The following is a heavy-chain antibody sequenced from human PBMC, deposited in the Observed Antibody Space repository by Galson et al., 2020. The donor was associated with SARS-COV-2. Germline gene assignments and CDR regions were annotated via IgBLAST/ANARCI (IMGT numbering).Heavy chain of an antibody. D-gene: IGHD2-2*01. CDR1: GGSISSGDYY. CDR3: ARQDCSSTDCYFPDAFDI. V-gene: IGHV4-30-4*01. J-gene: IGHJ3*02. CDR2: IYYSGST. Sequence: SETLSLTCTVSGGSISSGDYYWSWIRQPPGKGLEYIGYIYYSGSTYYNPSLKSRLTISVDPSENQFSLKLTSVTAADTAVYYCARQDCSSTDCYFPDAFDIWGQGTMVTVSS.